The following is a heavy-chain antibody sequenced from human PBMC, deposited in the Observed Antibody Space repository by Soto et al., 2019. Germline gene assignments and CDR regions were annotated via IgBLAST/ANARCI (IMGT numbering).Heavy chain of an antibody. J-gene: IGHJ4*02. D-gene: IGHD2-15*01. CDR1: GFTFNKFG. CDR2: VSNDGYSK. V-gene: IGHV3-30*03. CDR3: ARDQASNCFDF. Sequence: QVQLVESGGAVVQPGTSLKISCAASGFTFNKFGLHWVRQAPGKGLEWVAVVSNDGYSKHYTDSVKGRFTVSRDNAKNTVFLQMNSLTAEDTAVYYCARDQASNCFDFWGQGTLVSVSA.